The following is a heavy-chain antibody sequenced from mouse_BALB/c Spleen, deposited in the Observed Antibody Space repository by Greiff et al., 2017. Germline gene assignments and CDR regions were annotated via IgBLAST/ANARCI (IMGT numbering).Heavy chain of an antibody. V-gene: IGHV5-6-4*01. CDR2: ISSGGSYT. CDR3: TRDRGTGNAMDY. CDR1: GFTFSSYT. J-gene: IGHJ4*01. Sequence: EVQLVESGGGLVKPGGSLKLSCAASGFTFSSYTMSWVRQTPEKRLEWVATISSGGSYTYYPDSVKGRFTISRDNAKNTLYLQMSSLKSEDTAMYYCTRDRGTGNAMDYWGQGTSVTVSS. D-gene: IGHD4-1*01.